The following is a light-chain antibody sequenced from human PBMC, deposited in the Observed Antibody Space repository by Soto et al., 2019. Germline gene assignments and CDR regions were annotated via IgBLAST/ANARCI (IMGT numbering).Light chain of an antibody. CDR1: QGIADA. Sequence: AIQLTQSPSSLSASIGDRVTITCRANQGIADALAWYQHKPGKAPKSLIYDASNLESGVPSRFSGSGSGTDFTLTISSLQAEDFATYYCQQFNSHPLTFGGGTKVEIK. V-gene: IGKV1-13*02. CDR2: DAS. CDR3: QQFNSHPLT. J-gene: IGKJ4*01.